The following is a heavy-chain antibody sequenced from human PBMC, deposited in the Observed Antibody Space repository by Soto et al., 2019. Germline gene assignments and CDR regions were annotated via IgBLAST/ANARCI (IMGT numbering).Heavy chain of an antibody. CDR3: AIAKKGGIVVVPAANYYMDV. CDR2: MNPNRGNT. V-gene: IGHV1-8*01. D-gene: IGHD2-2*01. CDR1: GYIFTSYD. J-gene: IGHJ6*03. Sequence: ASVKVSCKASGYIFTSYDINWVRQATGQELEWMGWMNPNRGNTGYAQKFQGRVTMTRNTSISTDYMELRSLRSEDTAVYYCAIAKKGGIVVVPAANYYMDVWGKGTTVTVSS.